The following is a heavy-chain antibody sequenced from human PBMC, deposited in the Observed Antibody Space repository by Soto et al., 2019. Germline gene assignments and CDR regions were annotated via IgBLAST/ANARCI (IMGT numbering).Heavy chain of an antibody. J-gene: IGHJ3*02. D-gene: IGHD1-7*01. CDR1: GYPFTSYG. V-gene: IGHV1-18*01. CDR3: AGTFNCNYEADAFDI. CDR2: ISAYNGNT. Sequence: GASVKVSCKASGYPFTSYGISWVRQAPGQGLEWMGWISAYNGNTNYAQKLQGRVTMTTDTSTSTAYMELRSLRSGDTAVYYCAGTFNCNYEADAFDIWGQGTMVTVSS.